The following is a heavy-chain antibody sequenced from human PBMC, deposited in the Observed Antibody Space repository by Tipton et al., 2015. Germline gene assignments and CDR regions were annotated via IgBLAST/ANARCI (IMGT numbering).Heavy chain of an antibody. Sequence: TLSLTCTVSGGSISSSSYSWAWIRQPPGKGLEWIGSVDHSGDSYSNPSLKSRVTISLDTSKNQFSLQLSSVTDADTAVYFCARESLEDRTDNSYYFDYWGQGSLVTVSS. D-gene: IGHD5-24*01. CDR1: GGSISSSSYS. V-gene: IGHV4-39*07. CDR3: ARESLEDRTDNSYYFDY. J-gene: IGHJ4*02. CDR2: VDHSGDS.